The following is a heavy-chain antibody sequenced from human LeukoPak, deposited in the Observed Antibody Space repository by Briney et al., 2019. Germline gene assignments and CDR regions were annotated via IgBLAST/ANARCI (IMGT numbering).Heavy chain of an antibody. CDR3: ARAPGYSSSSPRYYYYGMDV. D-gene: IGHD6-6*01. CDR2: ISYDGSNR. V-gene: IGHV3-30-3*01. J-gene: IGHJ6*02. CDR1: GFTFSSYA. Sequence: GGSLRLSCAASGFTFSSYAMHWVRQAPGKGLEWVAVISYDGSNRYYADSVKGRFTISRDNSKNTLYLQMNSLRAEDTAVYYCARAPGYSSSSPRYYYYGMDVWGQGTTVTVSS.